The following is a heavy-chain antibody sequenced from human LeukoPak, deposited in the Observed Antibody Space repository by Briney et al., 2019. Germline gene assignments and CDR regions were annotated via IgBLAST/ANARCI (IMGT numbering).Heavy chain of an antibody. CDR2: MNPNSGNT. CDR1: GYTFTSYD. CDR3: ARGTYCGGDCSSLGGNYYFDY. J-gene: IGHJ4*02. Sequence: ASVKVSCKASGYTFTSYDINWVRQATGQGLEWMGWMNPNSGNTGYAQKFQGRVTMTRNTSISTAYMELSSLRSEDTAVYYCARGTYCGGDCSSLGGNYYFDYWGQGTQVTVSS. V-gene: IGHV1-8*01. D-gene: IGHD2-21*02.